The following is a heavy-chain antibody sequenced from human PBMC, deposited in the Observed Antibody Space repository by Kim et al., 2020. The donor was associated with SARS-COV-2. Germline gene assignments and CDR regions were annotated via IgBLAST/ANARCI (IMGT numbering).Heavy chain of an antibody. D-gene: IGHD6-19*01. CDR2: TA. Sequence: TANYPQEFHGRVTITADESTSTAYMELSSLRSEDTAVYYCARGLGQPDDYWGQGTLVTVSS. V-gene: IGHV1-69*01. CDR3: ARGLGQPDDY. J-gene: IGHJ4*02.